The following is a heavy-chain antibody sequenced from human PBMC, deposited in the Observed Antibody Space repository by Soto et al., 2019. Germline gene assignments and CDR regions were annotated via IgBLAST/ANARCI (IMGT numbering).Heavy chain of an antibody. V-gene: IGHV1-18*04. CDR3: VRDQTELDY. CDR1: GYTFTSYA. Sequence: QVHLVQSGSEVKEPGASVKVSCKTSGYTFTSYAINWVRQAPGHGLEWMGWISAYSGNTKYAQRLQGRVTMTTDTSTSTAYMELRTLRSDDTAVYYCVRDQTELDYWGQGTLVTVSS. CDR2: ISAYSGNT. J-gene: IGHJ4*02.